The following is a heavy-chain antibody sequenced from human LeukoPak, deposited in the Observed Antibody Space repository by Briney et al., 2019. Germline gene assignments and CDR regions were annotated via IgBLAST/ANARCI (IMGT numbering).Heavy chain of an antibody. CDR3: ARDRVGDYLDY. Sequence: SETLSLTCAVYGGSFSGYYWTWIRQPAGKGLEWVGRIYTSGTPNYNPSLKSRVTISIDTSKNQLSLKLSSVTAADTAVYYCARDRVGDYLDYWGQGTLVTVSS. V-gene: IGHV4-4*07. D-gene: IGHD3-16*01. J-gene: IGHJ4*02. CDR1: GGSFSGYY. CDR2: IYTSGTP.